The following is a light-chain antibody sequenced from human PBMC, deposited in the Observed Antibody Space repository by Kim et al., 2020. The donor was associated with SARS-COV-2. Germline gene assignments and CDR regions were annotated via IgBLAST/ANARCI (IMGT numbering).Light chain of an antibody. J-gene: IGLJ3*02. Sequence: QSALTQPASVSGSAGQSITISCTGTSTDVGGYDYVSWYQQQPDKAPKLLIYDVNKRPSGVSNRFSGSKSGNTASLTISGLQAEDEADYYCGSYTGNSIWLFGGVTQLTVL. V-gene: IGLV2-14*03. CDR3: GSYTGNSIWL. CDR1: STDVGGYDY. CDR2: DVN.